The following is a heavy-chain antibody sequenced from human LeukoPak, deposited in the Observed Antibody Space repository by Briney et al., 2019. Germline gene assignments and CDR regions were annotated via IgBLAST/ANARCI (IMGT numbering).Heavy chain of an antibody. CDR3: AKVSSSYFGVAKS. CDR1: GFTFSSYV. CDR2: ISGSGGST. D-gene: IGHD3-3*01. Sequence: PGGSLRLSCAASGFTFSSYVMSWVRQAPGKGLEWVSGISGSGGSTYFADSVKGRFTISRDNSKNTLYLQMNSLRAEDTAVYYCAKVSSSYFGVAKSWGQGTLVTVSS. J-gene: IGHJ4*02. V-gene: IGHV3-23*01.